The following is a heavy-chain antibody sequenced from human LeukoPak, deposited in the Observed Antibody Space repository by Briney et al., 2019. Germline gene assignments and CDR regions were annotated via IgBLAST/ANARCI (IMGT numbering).Heavy chain of an antibody. CDR2: IYYSGST. Sequence: SETLSLTCTVSGGSINSYYWSWIRQPPGKGLEWIGYIYYSGSTNYNPSLKSRVTISVDTSKNQFTLKLSSVTAADTAVYYCARGGLRLSYYYMDVWGKGTTVTVSS. CDR1: GGSINSYY. J-gene: IGHJ6*03. V-gene: IGHV4-59*01. CDR3: ARGGLRLSYYYMDV. D-gene: IGHD2/OR15-2a*01.